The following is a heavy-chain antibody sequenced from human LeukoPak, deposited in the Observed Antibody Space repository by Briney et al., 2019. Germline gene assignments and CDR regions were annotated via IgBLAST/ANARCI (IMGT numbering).Heavy chain of an antibody. Sequence: ASVKVSCKASGYTFTSYGFSWVRQAPGQGLEWMGWISAYNGNTNYAQKLQGRVTMTTDTSTSTAYMELRSLRSDDTAVYYCARDPSGYSGSYYFSHYYGMDVWGQGTTVTVSS. J-gene: IGHJ6*02. CDR1: GYTFTSYG. CDR3: ARDPSGYSGSYYFSHYYGMDV. CDR2: ISAYNGNT. V-gene: IGHV1-18*01. D-gene: IGHD1-26*01.